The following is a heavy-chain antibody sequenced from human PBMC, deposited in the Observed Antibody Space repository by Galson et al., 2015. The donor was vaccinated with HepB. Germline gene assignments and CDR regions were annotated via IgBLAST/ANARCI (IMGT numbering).Heavy chain of an antibody. CDR3: ARDGSGMDV. J-gene: IGHJ6*02. V-gene: IGHV4-4*02. Sequence: ETLSLTCAVSGGSISTNNWWSWVRQPPGKGLEWIGEIYHGGRTNYRPSLKSRVTVSVDKSKSQFSLKLTSVTAADTGVYYCARDGSGMDVWGRGTTVTVSS. D-gene: IGHD1-26*01. CDR2: IYHGGRT. CDR1: GGSISTNNW.